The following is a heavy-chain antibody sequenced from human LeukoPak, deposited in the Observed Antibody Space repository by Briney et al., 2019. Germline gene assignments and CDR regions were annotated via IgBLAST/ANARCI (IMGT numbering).Heavy chain of an antibody. CDR3: ARRLPYYDGSGSDPLDY. Sequence: PSETLSLTCTVSGGSISSSSYYWGWIRQPPGKGLEWIGSIHYSGSTYYNPSLKSRITISVDTSKNQFSLKLSSVTAADTAVYYYARRLPYYDGSGSDPLDYWGQGTLVTVSS. CDR1: GGSISSSSYY. J-gene: IGHJ4*02. CDR2: IHYSGST. V-gene: IGHV4-39*01. D-gene: IGHD3-10*01.